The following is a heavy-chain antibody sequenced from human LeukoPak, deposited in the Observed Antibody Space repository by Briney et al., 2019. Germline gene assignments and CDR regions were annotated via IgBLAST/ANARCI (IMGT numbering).Heavy chain of an antibody. J-gene: IGHJ6*02. CDR2: ISSNGATT. CDR3: ARDPTSHYDFWSGYPNYYYYYGMDV. D-gene: IGHD3-3*01. CDR1: GFTFNRFY. V-gene: IGHV3-64*04. Sequence: GGSLRLSCSASGFTFNRFYLHWVRQAPGKGLEFVSHISSNGATTYYADSVKGRFTISRDNSKNTLYLQMNSLRAEDTAVYYCARDPTSHYDFWSGYPNYYYYYGMDVWGQGTTVTVSS.